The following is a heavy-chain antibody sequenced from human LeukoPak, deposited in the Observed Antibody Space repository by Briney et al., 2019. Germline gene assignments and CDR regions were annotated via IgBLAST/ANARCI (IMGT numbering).Heavy chain of an antibody. Sequence: SVKVSCKTSGFDFVTSVIHWVRQARGQRLEWIVEIIVGSGNTKYGEKFRERDTISRDMSTSTLYVELTSLRAEDTAVYYCARRSGIAVAGAFDYWGQGTLVTVSS. CDR3: ARRSGIAVAGAFDY. CDR2: IIVGSGNT. J-gene: IGHJ4*02. CDR1: GFDFVTSV. V-gene: IGHV1-58*02. D-gene: IGHD6-19*01.